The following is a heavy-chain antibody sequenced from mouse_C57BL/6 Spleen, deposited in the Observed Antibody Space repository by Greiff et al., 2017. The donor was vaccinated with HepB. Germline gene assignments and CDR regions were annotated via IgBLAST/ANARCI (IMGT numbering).Heavy chain of an antibody. CDR3: AALSRQLRLAWFAY. D-gene: IGHD3-2*02. J-gene: IGHJ3*01. V-gene: IGHV1-52*01. CDR1: GYTFTSYW. CDR2: IDPSDSET. Sequence: QVQLQQPGAELVRPGSSVKLSCKASGYTFTSYWMHWVKQRPIQGLEWIGNIDPSDSETHYNQKFKDKATLTVDKSSSTAYMQLSSLTSEDSAVYYCAALSRQLRLAWFAYWGQGTLVTVSA.